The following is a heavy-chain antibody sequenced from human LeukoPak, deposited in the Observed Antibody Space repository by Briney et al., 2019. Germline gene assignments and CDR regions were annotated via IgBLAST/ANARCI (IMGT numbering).Heavy chain of an antibody. CDR2: IIPIFGTA. D-gene: IGHD3-16*02. Sequence: GASVKVSCKASGGTFSSYAISWVRQAPGQGLEWMGGIIPIFGTANYAQKFQGRVTITADKSTSTAYMELSSLRSEDTAVYYCARVPYDYVWGSYRYTFDYWGQGTLVTVSS. J-gene: IGHJ4*02. CDR1: GGTFSSYA. CDR3: ARVPYDYVWGSYRYTFDY. V-gene: IGHV1-69*06.